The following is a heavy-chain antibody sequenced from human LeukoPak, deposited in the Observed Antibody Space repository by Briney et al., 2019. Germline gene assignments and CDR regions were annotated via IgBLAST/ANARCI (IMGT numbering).Heavy chain of an antibody. D-gene: IGHD2-2*02. CDR2: IYYSGST. Sequence: SETLSLTCTVSAGSISSYYWSWIRQPPGKGLEWIGYIYYSGSTNYNPSLKSRVTISVDTSKNQFSLKLSSVTAADTAVYYCARLAIRPYNWFDPWGQGTLVTVSS. V-gene: IGHV4-59*08. J-gene: IGHJ5*02. CDR1: AGSISSYY. CDR3: ARLAIRPYNWFDP.